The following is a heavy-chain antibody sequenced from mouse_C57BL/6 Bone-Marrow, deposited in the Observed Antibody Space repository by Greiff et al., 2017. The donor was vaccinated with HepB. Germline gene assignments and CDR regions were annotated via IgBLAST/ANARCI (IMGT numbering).Heavy chain of an antibody. CDR1: GYTFTSYW. D-gene: IGHD2-4*01. Sequence: VQLQQPGAELVKPGASVKMSCKASGYTFTSYWITWVKQRPGQGLEWIGDIYPGSGSTNYNEKFKSKATLTVDTSSSTAYMQLRSLTSEDSAVYYCAREGLYYDYDLYFDYWGQGTTLTVAS. J-gene: IGHJ2*01. V-gene: IGHV1-55*01. CDR2: IYPGSGST. CDR3: AREGLYYDYDLYFDY.